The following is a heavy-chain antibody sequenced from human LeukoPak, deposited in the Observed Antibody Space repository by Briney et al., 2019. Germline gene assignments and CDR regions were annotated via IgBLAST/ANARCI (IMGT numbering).Heavy chain of an antibody. D-gene: IGHD5-18*01. V-gene: IGHV1-18*01. J-gene: IGHJ4*02. CDR2: ISTYNYNT. CDR3: ARQVDTTMALPDY. CDR1: GYTVTSYG. Sequence: GASVKVSCKTSGYTVTSYGVSWVRQAPGQRLEWMGWISTYNYNTNYAQKFRGRVTLTKDTSTSTVYMELRSLRSDDTAIYYCARQVDTTMALPDYWGQGTLVTVSS.